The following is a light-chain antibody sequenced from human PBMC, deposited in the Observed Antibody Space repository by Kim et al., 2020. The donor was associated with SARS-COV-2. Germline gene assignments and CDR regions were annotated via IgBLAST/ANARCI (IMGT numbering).Light chain of an antibody. J-gene: IGKJ4*01. CDR2: DAS. CDR1: QSINPY. CDR3: QQRSNWPLT. Sequence: LAPGESASLSCRASQSINPYLAWYQQKPGQAPRLRIYDASNRATGIPARFSGSGSGTDFTLTINSLEPEDFAVYYCQQRSNWPLTFGGGTKVEIK. V-gene: IGKV3-11*01.